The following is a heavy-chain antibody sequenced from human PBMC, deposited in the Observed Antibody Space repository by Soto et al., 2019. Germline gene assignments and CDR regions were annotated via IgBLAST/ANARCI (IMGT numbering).Heavy chain of an antibody. J-gene: IGHJ4*02. V-gene: IGHV3-30-3*01. Sequence: QVQLVESGGGVVQPGRSLRLSCAASGFTFSSYAMHWVRQAPGKGLEWLAVISYDGSNKYYADSVKGRFTISRDNSKNTLYLQMNSLRAEDTAVYYCARDYKRGTAMVWGQGTLVTVSS. D-gene: IGHD5-18*01. CDR1: GFTFSSYA. CDR3: ARDYKRGTAMV. CDR2: ISYDGSNK.